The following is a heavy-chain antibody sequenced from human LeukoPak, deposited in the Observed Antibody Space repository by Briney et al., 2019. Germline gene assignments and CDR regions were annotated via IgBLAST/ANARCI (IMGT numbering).Heavy chain of an antibody. Sequence: SETLSLTCTVSGGSISSGDYYWSRIRQPPGKGLEWIGYIYYSGSTYYNPSLKSRVTISVDTSKNQFSLKLSSVTAADTAVYYCARWDSSSQLFDYWGQGTLVTISS. V-gene: IGHV4-30-4*01. CDR3: ARWDSSSQLFDY. CDR2: IYYSGST. CDR1: GGSISSGDYY. D-gene: IGHD3-22*01. J-gene: IGHJ4*02.